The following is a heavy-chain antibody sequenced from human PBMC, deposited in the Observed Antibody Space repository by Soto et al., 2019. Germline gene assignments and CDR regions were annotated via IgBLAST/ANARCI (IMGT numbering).Heavy chain of an antibody. Sequence: GGSLRLSCAASGFTFSSYGMHWVRQAPGKGLEWVAVIWYDGGTTDYAAPVKGRFTISRDDSKNTLYLQMNSLKTEDTAVYYCTTDPVTMIVVVPSSGWGQGTLVTVSP. J-gene: IGHJ4*02. CDR2: IWYDGGTT. V-gene: IGHV3-15*01. CDR1: GFTFSSYG. D-gene: IGHD3-22*01. CDR3: TTDPVTMIVVVPSSG.